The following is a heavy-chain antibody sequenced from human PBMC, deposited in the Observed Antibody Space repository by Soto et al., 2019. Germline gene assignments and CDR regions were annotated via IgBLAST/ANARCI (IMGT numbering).Heavy chain of an antibody. D-gene: IGHD2-15*01. Sequence: SETLSLTCAVSGVSIHNSHSFWGCIRQPPGQGLDFIGSMYYSGGANYNPSLKSRVTISLDTSKNQFSLTVNSVTAADTAIYYCGRVVEGATRHTDFDSWGQGTLVTVSS. V-gene: IGHV4-39*01. CDR1: GVSIHNSHSF. CDR3: GRVVEGATRHTDFDS. J-gene: IGHJ5*01. CDR2: MYYSGGA.